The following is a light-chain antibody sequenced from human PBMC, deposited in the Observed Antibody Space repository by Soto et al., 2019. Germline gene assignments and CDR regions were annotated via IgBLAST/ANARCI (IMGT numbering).Light chain of an antibody. CDR1: QTIHTY. V-gene: IGKV1-39*01. Sequence: DIQMTQSPSTLSASIGDRVTITCRASQTIHTYLNWYQQKPGKAPKLLIYAASNLQSEVPSRFSGSGSGTDFTLTISSLQPEDFATYFCQQTYSALFTFGPGTKVDIK. J-gene: IGKJ3*01. CDR2: AAS. CDR3: QQTYSALFT.